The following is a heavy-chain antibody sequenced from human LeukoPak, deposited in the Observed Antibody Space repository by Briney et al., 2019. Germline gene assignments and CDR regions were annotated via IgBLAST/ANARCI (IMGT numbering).Heavy chain of an antibody. CDR2: NDPNSGAT. CDR1: GYTFTGYY. V-gene: IGHV1-2*02. D-gene: IGHD6-13*01. CDR3: ARGGGEGSSWYATVDY. J-gene: IGHJ4*02. Sequence: ASVKVSCKASGYTFTGYYLHWVRQAPGQGLEWMGWNDPNSGATGFAQKYQGRVTMTRDTPISTAYIELSSLRSDDSAVYYCARGGGEGSSWYATVDYWGQGTLVTVSS.